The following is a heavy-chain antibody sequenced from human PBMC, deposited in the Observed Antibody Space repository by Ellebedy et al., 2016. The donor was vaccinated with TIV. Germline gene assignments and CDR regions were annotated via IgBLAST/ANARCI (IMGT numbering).Heavy chain of an antibody. V-gene: IGHV3-23*01. D-gene: IGHD3-22*01. Sequence: GESLKISCAASGFTFSSYAMSWVRQAPGKGLEWVSTISHTGSRTYYADSVEGRFTISRDNSKETLYLQMNSLRAEDTAIYYCAKGRGGGSDSSAPRYYFGYWGLGTLVTVSS. CDR2: ISHTGSRT. CDR1: GFTFSSYA. CDR3: AKGRGGGSDSSAPRYYFGY. J-gene: IGHJ4*02.